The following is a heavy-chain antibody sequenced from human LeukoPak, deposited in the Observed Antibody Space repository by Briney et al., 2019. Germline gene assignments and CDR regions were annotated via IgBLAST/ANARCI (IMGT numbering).Heavy chain of an antibody. D-gene: IGHD6-19*01. CDR3: ARVSMAVAGYYFDY. Sequence: SQTLSLTCTVSGGSLSRGDYYWSWIRQPPGKGLEWLGYIYYSGSTYYNPSLKSRVTISVDTSKNQFSLKLSSVTAADTAVYYCARVSMAVAGYYFDYWGQGTLVTVSS. V-gene: IGHV4-30-4*08. J-gene: IGHJ4*02. CDR2: IYYSGST. CDR1: GGSLSRGDYY.